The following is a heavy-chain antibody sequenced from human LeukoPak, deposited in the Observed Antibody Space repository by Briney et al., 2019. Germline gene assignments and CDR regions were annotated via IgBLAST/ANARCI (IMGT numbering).Heavy chain of an antibody. D-gene: IGHD6-13*01. Sequence: PGGSLRLSCAASGFTFSSYSMNWVRQAPGKGLEWVSYISSSSSTIYYADSVKGRFTISRDNAKNSLYLQMNSLRAEDTAVYYCARSPNSNLRTSYFDYWGQGTLVTVSS. J-gene: IGHJ4*02. CDR1: GFTFSSYS. V-gene: IGHV3-48*01. CDR3: ARSPNSNLRTSYFDY. CDR2: ISSSSSTI.